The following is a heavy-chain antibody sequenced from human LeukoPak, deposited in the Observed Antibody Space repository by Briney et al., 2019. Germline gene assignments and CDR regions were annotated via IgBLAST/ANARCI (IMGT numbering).Heavy chain of an antibody. CDR1: GGSISSSSYY. Sequence: SETLSLTCTVSGGSISSSSYYWGWIRQPPGRGLDWIGTNYYDGGTYYNPSLKSRVTISVDTSKNQFSLRLSSVTAADTAVYYCARGFGESEYYYYGMDVWGQGTTVTVSS. D-gene: IGHD3-10*01. J-gene: IGHJ6*02. V-gene: IGHV4-39*01. CDR2: NYYDGGT. CDR3: ARGFGESEYYYYGMDV.